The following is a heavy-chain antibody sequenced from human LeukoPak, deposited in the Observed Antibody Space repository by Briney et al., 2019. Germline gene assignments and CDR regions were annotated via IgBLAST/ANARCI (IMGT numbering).Heavy chain of an antibody. V-gene: IGHV3-48*03. D-gene: IGHD2-2*01. CDR2: ITISGNTR. CDR1: GFSFSTYE. J-gene: IGHJ5*02. Sequence: PGGSLRPSCAASGFSFSTYEMNWVRQAPGKGLEWVSDITISGNTRNYADSVKGRFTISRDNARNSLYLQMNSLRVEDTAVYYCARGDPYADLWGQGTLVTVAS. CDR3: ARGDPYADL.